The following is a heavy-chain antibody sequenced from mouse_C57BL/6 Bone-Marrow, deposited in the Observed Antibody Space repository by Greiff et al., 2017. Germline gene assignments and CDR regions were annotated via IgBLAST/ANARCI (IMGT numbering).Heavy chain of an antibody. CDR3: ARWDYGSSYYWYFDV. V-gene: IGHV1-39*01. J-gene: IGHJ1*03. CDR2: INPNYGTT. CDR1: GYSFTDYN. Sequence: LVESGPELVKPGASVKISCKASGYSFTDYNMNWVKQSNGKSLEWIGVINPNYGTTSYNQKFKGEATLTVDQSSSTAYMQLNSLTSEDSAVYYCARWDYGSSYYWYFDVWGTGTTVTVSS. D-gene: IGHD1-1*01.